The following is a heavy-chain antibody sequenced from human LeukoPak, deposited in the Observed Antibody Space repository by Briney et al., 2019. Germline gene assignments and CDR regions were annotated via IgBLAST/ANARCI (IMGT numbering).Heavy chain of an antibody. V-gene: IGHV1-46*01. D-gene: IGHD3-16*01. CDR1: GYTFTSYY. J-gene: IGHJ4*02. CDR2: INPSGGST. Sequence: ASVKVSCKASGYTFTSYYMHWVRQAPGQGLEWMGIINPSGGSTSYAQKFQGRVTMTRDMSTSTVYMELSSLRSEDTAVCYCARAASGGAHFDYWGQGTLVTVSS. CDR3: ARAASGGAHFDY.